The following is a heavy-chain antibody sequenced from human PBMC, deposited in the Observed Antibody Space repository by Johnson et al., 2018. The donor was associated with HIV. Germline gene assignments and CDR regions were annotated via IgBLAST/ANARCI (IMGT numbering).Heavy chain of an antibody. CDR1: GFTISNNY. CDR3: AKDGFGWADAFDI. V-gene: IGHV3-66*01. D-gene: IGHD2-2*03. Sequence: MQLVESGGGLVQPGGSLRLSCAASGFTISNNYMSWVRQAPGKGLEWVSVIYSGGRTYYADSVRGRFTISRDNSKNTVYLQMNSLLAEDTDVYYCAKDGFGWADAFDIWGHGTMVTVSS. CDR2: IYSGGRT. J-gene: IGHJ3*02.